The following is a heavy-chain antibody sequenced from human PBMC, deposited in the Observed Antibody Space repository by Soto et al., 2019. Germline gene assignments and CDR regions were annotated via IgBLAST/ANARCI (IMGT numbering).Heavy chain of an antibody. CDR2: IAYDGSNK. CDR3: ARDPVTMIVVGLFDY. J-gene: IGHJ4*02. D-gene: IGHD3-22*01. Sequence: PGGSLRLSCAASGFTFSSYAMHWVRQAPGKGLEWVAVIAYDGSNKNYADTVKGRFTISRDNSKNTLYLQMNSLRAEDTAVYYCARDPVTMIVVGLFDYWGQGTLVTVSS. CDR1: GFTFSSYA. V-gene: IGHV3-30-3*01.